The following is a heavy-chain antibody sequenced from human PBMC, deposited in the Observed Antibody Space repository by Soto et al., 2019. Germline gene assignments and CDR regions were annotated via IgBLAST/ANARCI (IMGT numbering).Heavy chain of an antibody. J-gene: IGHJ5*02. CDR2: ISSSGSTI. V-gene: IGHV3-11*01. CDR3: ARSPYYYGSGSPEPLLFYTKNFDP. Sequence: QVQLVESGGGLVKPGGSLRLSCAASGFTFSDYYMSWIRQAPGKGLEWVSYISSSGSTIYYADSVKGRFTISRDNAKNSLYLQMNSLRAEDTAVYYCARSPYYYGSGSPEPLLFYTKNFDPWGQGTLVTVSS. CDR1: GFTFSDYY. D-gene: IGHD3-10*01.